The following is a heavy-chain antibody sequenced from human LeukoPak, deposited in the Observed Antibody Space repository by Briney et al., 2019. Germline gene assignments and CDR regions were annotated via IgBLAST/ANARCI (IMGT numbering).Heavy chain of an antibody. D-gene: IGHD3-22*01. CDR2: IYYSGST. CDR3: ASPSPRGNYDSSGYYYYFDY. Sequence: SETLSLTCTVSGGSISSSSYYWGWIRQPPGKGLEWIGSIYYSGSTYYNPSLKSRVTISVDTSKNQFSLKLSSVTAADTAVYYCASPSPRGNYDSSGYYYYFDYWGQGTLVTVSS. V-gene: IGHV4-39*01. CDR1: GGSISSSSYY. J-gene: IGHJ4*02.